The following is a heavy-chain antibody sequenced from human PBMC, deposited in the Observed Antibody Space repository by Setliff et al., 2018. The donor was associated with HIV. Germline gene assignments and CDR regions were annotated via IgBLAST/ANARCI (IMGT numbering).Heavy chain of an antibody. D-gene: IGHD3-10*01. CDR1: GFDVRDAW. J-gene: IGHJ6*03. Sequence: PGGSLRLSCAASGFDVRDAWMNWVRQAPGKGLEWLGLFKSRADGATLEYAPPIKGRFTISGDGSANTLYLQMDNLKTEDTAVYYCTRDMRGGGMSLVRGRIEDSYYYYMDVWGKGTTVTVSS. CDR2: FKSRADGATL. CDR3: TRDMRGGGMSLVRGRIEDSYYYYMDV. V-gene: IGHV3-15*01.